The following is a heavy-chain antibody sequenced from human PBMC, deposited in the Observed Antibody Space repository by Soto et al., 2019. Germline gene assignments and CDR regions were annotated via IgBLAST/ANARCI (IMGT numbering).Heavy chain of an antibody. J-gene: IGHJ3*02. CDR1: GGTFSSYT. Sequence: ASVKVSCKASGGTFSSYTISWVRQAPGQGLEWMGRIIPILGIANYAQKFQGRVTITADKSTSTAYMELSSLRSEDTAVYYCARDCTQYYDFWSGYYTSRPVREDDAFDIWGQGTMVTVSS. CDR3: ARDCTQYYDFWSGYYTSRPVREDDAFDI. D-gene: IGHD3-3*01. V-gene: IGHV1-69*04. CDR2: IIPILGIA.